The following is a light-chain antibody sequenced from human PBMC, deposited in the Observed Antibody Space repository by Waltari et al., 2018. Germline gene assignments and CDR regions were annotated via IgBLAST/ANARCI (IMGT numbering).Light chain of an antibody. CDR3: QQSYRTPFT. Sequence: DIQLTQSPSSLSASVGDRVTITCRASQSISRYLNWYQQKPGKAPKLLIYATSSLQSGVPSRFSGSGSGTDFTLTINSLQPEDFATYYCQQSYRTPFTFGPGTKVDIQ. CDR1: QSISRY. CDR2: ATS. J-gene: IGKJ3*01. V-gene: IGKV1-39*01.